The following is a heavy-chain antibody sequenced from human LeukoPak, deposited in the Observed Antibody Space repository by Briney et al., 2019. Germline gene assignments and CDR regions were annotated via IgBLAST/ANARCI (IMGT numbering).Heavy chain of an antibody. J-gene: IGHJ4*02. D-gene: IGHD5-18*01. V-gene: IGHV3-9*01. CDR3: AKDILSYGLAGIFDY. Sequence: PGGSLRLSCAASGFTFDDYAMHWVRQAPGKGLEWVSGISWNSGSIGYADSVKGRFTISRDNAKNSLYLQMNSLRAEDTALYYCAKDILSYGLAGIFDYWGQGTLVTVSS. CDR1: GFTFDDYA. CDR2: ISWNSGSI.